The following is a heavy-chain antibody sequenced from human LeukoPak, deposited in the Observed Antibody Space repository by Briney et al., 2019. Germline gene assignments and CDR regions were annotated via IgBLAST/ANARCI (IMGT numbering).Heavy chain of an antibody. CDR3: AKLGCGSTSCYELGYFDL. D-gene: IGHD2-2*01. CDR2: IRYDGNNK. V-gene: IGHV3-30*02. Sequence: PGGSLRLSCAASGFTFSRNGLHWVRQVPGKGLEWVAFIRYDGNNKYYADSVKGRFTISSDNSKNTLYLQMNSLRAEDTAMYYCAKLGCGSTSCYELGYFDLWGRGTPVTVSS. J-gene: IGHJ2*01. CDR1: GFTFSRNG.